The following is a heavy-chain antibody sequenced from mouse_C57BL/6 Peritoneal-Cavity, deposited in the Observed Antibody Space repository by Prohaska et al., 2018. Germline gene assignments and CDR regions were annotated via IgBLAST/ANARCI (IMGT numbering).Heavy chain of an antibody. CDR3: GTGLAY. CDR2: INPGSGGT. V-gene: IGHV1-54*01. J-gene: IGHJ3*01. Sequence: GQGLEWIGVINPGSGGTNYNEKFKGKATLTADKASSTAYMQLSSLTSEDSAVYFCGTGLAYWRQGNQVTV.